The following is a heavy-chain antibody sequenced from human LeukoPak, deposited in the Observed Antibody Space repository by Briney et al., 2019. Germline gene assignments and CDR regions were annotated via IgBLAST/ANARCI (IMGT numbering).Heavy chain of an antibody. D-gene: IGHD2-2*01. V-gene: IGHV4-59*01. J-gene: IGHJ4*02. CDR3: ATSRDCSSTSCYANFDY. Sequence: SETLFLTCTVSGGSISGYYWSWIRQPPGKGLEWIGFIHDSGNTYYNAPLKSRVTISVDTSKNQLSLNQRSVAAADTAVYYCATSRDCSSTSCYANFDYWGQGTLVTVSS. CDR1: GGSISGYY. CDR2: IHDSGNT.